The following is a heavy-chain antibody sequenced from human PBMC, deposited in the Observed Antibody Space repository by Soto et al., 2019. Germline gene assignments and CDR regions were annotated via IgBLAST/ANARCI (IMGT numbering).Heavy chain of an antibody. CDR2: ISYDGSNK. Sequence: QVQMVESGGGVVQPGRSLRLSCAASGFTFSSYAMHWVRQAPGKGLEWVAVISYDGSNKYYADSVKGRITISRDNSKNTLYLQRNSLRAEDTAVYYCARDDPKYCSVGSCYSDWFDPWGQGTLVTVSS. CDR1: GFTFSSYA. V-gene: IGHV3-30-3*01. D-gene: IGHD2-15*01. J-gene: IGHJ5*02. CDR3: ARDDPKYCSVGSCYSDWFDP.